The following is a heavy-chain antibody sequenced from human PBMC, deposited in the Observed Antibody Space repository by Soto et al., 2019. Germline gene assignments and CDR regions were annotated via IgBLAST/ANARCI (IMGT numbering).Heavy chain of an antibody. V-gene: IGHV1-69*01. CDR1: GGTFSSYA. D-gene: IGHD2-2*01. CDR2: IIPIFGTA. CDR3: ACSAVGYCSITSCYNNWFDP. Sequence: QVQLVQSGAEVKKPGSSVKVSCKASGGTFSSYAISWVRQAPGQGLEWMGGIIPIFGTANYAQKFQGRVTITADESTSTAYMELSSLRAEDRAVYYCACSAVGYCSITSCYNNWFDPWVQGTLLTVSS. J-gene: IGHJ5*02.